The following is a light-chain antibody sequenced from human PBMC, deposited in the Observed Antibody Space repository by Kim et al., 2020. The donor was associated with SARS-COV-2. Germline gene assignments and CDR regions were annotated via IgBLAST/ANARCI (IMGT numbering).Light chain of an antibody. J-gene: IGLJ1*01. V-gene: IGLV2-14*03. CDR1: SSDIGAFNY. CDR2: DVI. CDR3: SSYTTANTRV. Sequence: QSALTQPPFVSWSPGQSITISCTGTSSDIGAFNYVSWFQQHPGKAPKLMIYDVIERPSGISNRFSGSTSGNTASLTISGLQAEDEADYYCSSYTTANTRVFGTGTKVTVL.